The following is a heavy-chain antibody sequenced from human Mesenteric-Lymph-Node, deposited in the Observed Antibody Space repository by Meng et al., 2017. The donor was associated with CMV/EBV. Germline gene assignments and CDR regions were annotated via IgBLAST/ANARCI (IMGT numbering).Heavy chain of an antibody. J-gene: IGHJ4*02. CDR2: INSDGTNT. CDR1: GFTFSSYW. Sequence: GESLKISCAASGFTFSSYWMHWVRQAPGKGLVWVSRINSDGTNTGYADSVKGRFTISRDNAKNTVYLQMNSLRVEDTGVYFCARDRLEGYHSGPGFWGPGTLVTVSS. D-gene: IGHD2-8*02. V-gene: IGHV3-74*01. CDR3: ARDRLEGYHSGPGF.